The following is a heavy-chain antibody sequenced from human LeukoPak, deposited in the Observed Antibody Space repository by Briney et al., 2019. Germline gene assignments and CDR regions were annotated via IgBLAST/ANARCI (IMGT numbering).Heavy chain of an antibody. V-gene: IGHV3-64D*09. CDR3: VKEGNGAFDI. Sequence: GGSLRLSCSASGFTFSSYVMFWVRQAPGKGLGYVSAVSSIGGSTYYADSVKGRFTISRDNSKNTLYLQMISLRPEDTAVYYCVKEGNGAFDIWGQGTMVTVSS. CDR2: VSSIGGST. D-gene: IGHD2-8*01. CDR1: GFTFSSYV. J-gene: IGHJ3*02.